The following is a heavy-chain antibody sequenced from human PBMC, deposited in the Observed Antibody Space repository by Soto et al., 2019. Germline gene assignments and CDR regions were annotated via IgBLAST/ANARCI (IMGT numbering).Heavy chain of an antibody. J-gene: IGHJ4*02. CDR3: ARDSTILFSSGYPNFDY. V-gene: IGHV1-18*01. CDR2: ISAYNGNT. Sequence: ASVKVSCKASGYTFTSYGISWVRQAPGQGLEWMGWISAYNGNTNYAQKLQGRVTVTTDTSTSTAYMEPRSLRSDDTAVYYCARDSTILFSSGYPNFDYWGQGTLVTVSS. CDR1: GYTFTSYG. D-gene: IGHD3-22*01.